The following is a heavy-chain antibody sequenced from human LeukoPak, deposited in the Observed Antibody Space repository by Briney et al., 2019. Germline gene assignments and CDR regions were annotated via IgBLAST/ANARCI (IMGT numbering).Heavy chain of an antibody. Sequence: GGSLRLSCAASGFTFRNYWMHWVHLAPGKGLVWVSRVKGDGSFTDYADSVKGRFTISRDNAKNTLYLQMYSLRAEDTAAYYCVRDGDDYNFDYWGQGSLVTVSS. J-gene: IGHJ4*02. CDR2: VKGDGSFT. CDR3: VRDGDDYNFDY. V-gene: IGHV3-74*01. D-gene: IGHD5-24*01. CDR1: GFTFRNYW.